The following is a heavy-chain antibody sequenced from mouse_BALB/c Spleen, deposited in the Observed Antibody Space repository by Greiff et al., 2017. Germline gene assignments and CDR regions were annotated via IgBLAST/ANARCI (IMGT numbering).Heavy chain of an antibody. Sequence: EVKLVESGGDLVKPGGSLKLSCAASGFTFSSYGMSWVRQTPDKRLEWVATISSGGSYTYYPDSVKGRFTISRDNAKNTLYLQMSSLKSEDTAMYYCARQTDYWGQGTTLTVSS. CDR3: ARQTDY. CDR2: ISSGGSYT. J-gene: IGHJ2*01. CDR1: GFTFSSYG. V-gene: IGHV5-6*01.